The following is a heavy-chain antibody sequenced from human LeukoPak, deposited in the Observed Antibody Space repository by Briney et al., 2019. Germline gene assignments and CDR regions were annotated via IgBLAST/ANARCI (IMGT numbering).Heavy chain of an antibody. CDR2: IYTSAST. V-gene: IGHV4-61*02. Sequence: SETLSLTCTVSGGSLSSGSYYWSWLRQPAGKGLEWIGRIYTSASTNSNPSLKSRVTISVDTSTKQFSLRLSSVAAADTAVYYCARGAAAADWFDRWGQGTLVTVSS. CDR3: ARGAAAADWFDR. J-gene: IGHJ5*02. CDR1: GGSLSSGSYY. D-gene: IGHD6-13*01.